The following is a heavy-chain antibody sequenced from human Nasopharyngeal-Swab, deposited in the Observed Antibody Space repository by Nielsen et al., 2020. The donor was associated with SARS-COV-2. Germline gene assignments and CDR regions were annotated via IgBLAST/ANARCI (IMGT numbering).Heavy chain of an antibody. D-gene: IGHD6-19*01. CDR1: GFAFKNFA. V-gene: IGHV3-23*01. CDR3: EKASTARSSGWYVD. Sequence: GESLKISCAAFGFAFKNFAMNWVRQASGKGLELVAQISNSGGTTYYADSVKGRSTISRDNFQNTVYLQMNSLRVDDTAVYYCEKASTARSSGWYVDWGQGTMVAVSS. J-gene: IGHJ4*02. CDR2: ISNSGGTT.